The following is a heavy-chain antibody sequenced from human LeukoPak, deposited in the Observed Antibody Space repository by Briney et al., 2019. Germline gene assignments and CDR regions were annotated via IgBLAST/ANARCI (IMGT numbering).Heavy chain of an antibody. CDR1: GFAVGSNY. CDR2: IYSGGAI. Sequence: GGSLRLSCVASGFAVGSNYMSWVRQAPGKGLEWVSLIYSGGAIRFADSVKGRFTISRDSSKNTLFLQMNDLTVEDTARYYCARRPGNWGQGILVTVSS. CDR3: ARRPGN. J-gene: IGHJ4*02. D-gene: IGHD1-14*01. V-gene: IGHV3-53*01.